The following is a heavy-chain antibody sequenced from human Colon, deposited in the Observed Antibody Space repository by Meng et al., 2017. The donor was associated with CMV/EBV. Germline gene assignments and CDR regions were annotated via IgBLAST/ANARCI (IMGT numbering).Heavy chain of an antibody. CDR3: ARDWGRGTSCDGDCLSY. V-gene: IGHV3-9*01. CDR2: VSWNSDYI. CDR1: GFIFDNYA. Sequence: SLKISCATSGFIFDNYAMHWVRQVPGKGLEWVSGVSWNSDYIGYADSVKGRFTISRDNAKNSLYLQMSSLRADDTAIYYCARDWGRGTSCDGDCLSYWGQGTLVTVSS. D-gene: IGHD2-21*01. J-gene: IGHJ4*02.